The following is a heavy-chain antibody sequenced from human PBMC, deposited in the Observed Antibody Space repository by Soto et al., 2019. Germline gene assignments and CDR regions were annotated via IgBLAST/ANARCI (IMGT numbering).Heavy chain of an antibody. CDR3: ARADYDFWSGYNWFDP. D-gene: IGHD3-3*01. J-gene: IGHJ5*02. CDR1: GYTLTELS. V-gene: IGHV1-46*01. Sequence: ASVKVSCKVSGYTLTELSMHWVRQAPGKGLEWMGIINPSGGSTSYAQKFQGRVTMTRDTSTSTVYMELSSLRSEDTAVYYCARADYDFWSGYNWFDPWGQGTLVTVSS. CDR2: INPSGGST.